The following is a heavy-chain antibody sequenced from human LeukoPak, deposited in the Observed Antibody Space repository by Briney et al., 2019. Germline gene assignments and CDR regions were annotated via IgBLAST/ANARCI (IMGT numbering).Heavy chain of an antibody. D-gene: IGHD2-2*01. J-gene: IGHJ5*02. CDR1: GGSISSGGYS. V-gene: IGHV4-30-2*01. Sequence: PSQTLSLTCAVSGGSISSGGYSWSWIRQPPGKGLEWIGYIYHSGSTYYNPSLKSRVTISVDKSKNQFSLKLSSVTAADTAVYYCARDRYQPYRLNWFDPWGQGTLVTVSS. CDR3: ARDRYQPYRLNWFDP. CDR2: IYHSGST.